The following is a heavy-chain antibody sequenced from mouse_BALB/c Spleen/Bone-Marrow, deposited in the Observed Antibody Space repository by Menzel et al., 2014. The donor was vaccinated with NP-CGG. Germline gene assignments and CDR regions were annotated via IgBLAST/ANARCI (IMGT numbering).Heavy chain of an antibody. CDR3: ARGNYVDY. CDR1: GYSITSGYY. Sequence: EVKLMESGPGLVEPSQSLSLTCSVTGYSITSGYYWNWIRQFPGNKLEWMGYISYDGSNNYNPSLKNRISITRDTSKNQFFLKLNSVTTEDTATYYCARGNYVDYWGQGTTLTVSS. J-gene: IGHJ2*01. CDR2: ISYDGSN. V-gene: IGHV3-6*02.